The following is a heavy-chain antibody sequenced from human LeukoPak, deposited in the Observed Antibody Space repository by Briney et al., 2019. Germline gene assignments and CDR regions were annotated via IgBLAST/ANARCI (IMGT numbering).Heavy chain of an antibody. CDR3: TRDPTYYDYVWGVIFDY. V-gene: IGHV3-49*03. J-gene: IGHJ4*02. CDR1: GFTFGDYA. D-gene: IGHD3-16*01. Sequence: PGRSLRLSRTASGFTFGDYAMSWFRQAPGKGLEWVGFIRSKAYGGTTEYAASVKGRFTISRDDSKSIAYLQMDSLKTEDTAVYYCTRDPTYYDYVWGVIFDYWGQGTLVTVSS. CDR2: IRSKAYGGTT.